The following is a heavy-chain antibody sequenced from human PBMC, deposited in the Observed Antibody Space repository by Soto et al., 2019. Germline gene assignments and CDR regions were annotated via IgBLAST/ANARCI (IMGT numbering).Heavy chain of an antibody. V-gene: IGHV4-39*01. J-gene: IGHJ4*02. CDR3: ESQLCTGGSCNLNRFDY. CDR1: RGSISSSLYY. CDR2: IYYSGST. D-gene: IGHD2-15*01. Sequence: QLQLQESGPGLVKPSETLSLTCTVSRGSISSSLYYWGWIRQPPGKGLEWIGSIYYSGSTYYNPSLKSRVTISVDTYKNQFSLKLSSVTAADTAVYYCESQLCTGGSCNLNRFDYWAQGTLVTVSS.